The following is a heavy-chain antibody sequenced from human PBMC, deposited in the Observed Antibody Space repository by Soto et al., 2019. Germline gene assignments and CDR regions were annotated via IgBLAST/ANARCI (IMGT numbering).Heavy chain of an antibody. CDR2: IYYSGST. D-gene: IGHD5-18*01. V-gene: IGHV4-30-4*01. CDR1: GGSISSCDYY. Sequence: ASGTLSLTCTVSGGSISSCDYYWSLIRQPPGKGLEWIGYIYYSGSTYYNPSLKSRVTISVDTSKNQFSLKLSSVTAADTAVYYCARGPVDTAMVYFDYWGQGTLVTVSS. CDR3: ARGPVDTAMVYFDY. J-gene: IGHJ4*02.